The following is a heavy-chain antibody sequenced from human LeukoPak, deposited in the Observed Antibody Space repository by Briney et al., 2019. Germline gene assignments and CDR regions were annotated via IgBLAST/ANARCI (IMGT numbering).Heavy chain of an antibody. CDR1: GFTFSSYA. CDR3: ARDSVVVVAAENYFDY. J-gene: IGHJ4*02. CDR2: ISYDGSNK. D-gene: IGHD2-15*01. Sequence: PGGSLRLSCAASGFTFSSYAMHWVRQAPGKGLEWVAVISYDGSNKYYADSVKGRFTISRDNSKNTLYLQMNSLRAEDTAVYYCARDSVVVVAAENYFDYWGQGTLVTVSS. V-gene: IGHV3-30-3*01.